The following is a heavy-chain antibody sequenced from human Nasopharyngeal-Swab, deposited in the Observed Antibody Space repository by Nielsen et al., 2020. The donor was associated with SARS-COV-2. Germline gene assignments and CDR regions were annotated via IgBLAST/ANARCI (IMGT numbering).Heavy chain of an antibody. CDR1: GFTFSSYT. CDR2: ISPTSDYI. J-gene: IGHJ5*02. CDR3: ARASRGWS. Sequence: GESLKISCAASGFTFSSYTMNWVRQAPGKGLEWVSSISPTSDYIYYAESVKGRFTISRDNAKNSLFLQMNSLRAEETAIYYCARASRGWSWGQGTPVTVSS. D-gene: IGHD6-19*01. V-gene: IGHV3-21*06.